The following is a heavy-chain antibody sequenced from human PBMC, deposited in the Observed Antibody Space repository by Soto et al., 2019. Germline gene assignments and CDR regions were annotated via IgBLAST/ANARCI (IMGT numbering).Heavy chain of an antibody. CDR1: GGSISSSGSY. J-gene: IGHJ4*02. D-gene: IGHD2-2*01. V-gene: IGHV4-31*03. Sequence: QVQLQESGPGLVKPSQTLSLTCTVSGGSISSSGSYWTWIRQHPGKGLEWIGYISYSGSTVYNPSLGSRVTISVDTSKNQFSLNLSSVTAADTAVYYCARAAANIDYWGQGTLVTVSS. CDR2: ISYSGST. CDR3: ARAAANIDY.